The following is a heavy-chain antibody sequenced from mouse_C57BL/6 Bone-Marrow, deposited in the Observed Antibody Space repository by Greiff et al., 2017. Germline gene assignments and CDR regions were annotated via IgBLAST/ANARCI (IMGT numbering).Heavy chain of an antibody. J-gene: IGHJ4*01. CDR1: GYAFTNYL. V-gene: IGHV1-54*01. D-gene: IGHD1-1*02. CDR2: INPGSGGT. CDR3: ARGDYDAMDY. Sequence: VKLMEPGAELVRPGTSVKVSCKASGYAFTNYLIEWVKQRPGQGLEWIGVINPGSGGTNYNEKFKGKATLTADKSSSTAYMQLSSLTSEDSAVYFCARGDYDAMDYWGQGTSVTVSS.